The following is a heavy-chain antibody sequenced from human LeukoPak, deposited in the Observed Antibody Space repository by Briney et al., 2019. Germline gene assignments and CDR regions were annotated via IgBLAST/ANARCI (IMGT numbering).Heavy chain of an antibody. J-gene: IGHJ5*02. Sequence: ASVKVSCKASGYTFTSYYMHWVRQAPGQGLEWMGIINPSGGSTSYAQKFQGRVTMTRGMSTSTVYMELSSLRSEDTAVYYCARESIDYGDYENWFDPWGQGTLVTVSS. CDR1: GYTFTSYY. D-gene: IGHD4-17*01. V-gene: IGHV1-46*01. CDR3: ARESIDYGDYENWFDP. CDR2: INPSGGST.